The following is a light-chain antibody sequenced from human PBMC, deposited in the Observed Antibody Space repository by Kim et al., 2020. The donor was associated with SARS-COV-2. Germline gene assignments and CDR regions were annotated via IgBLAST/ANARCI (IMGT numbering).Light chain of an antibody. CDR3: QQYGTSPPIT. CDR2: GAS. Sequence: IVLTQSPGTLSLSPGERATLSCRASQTVGNNYLAWYQHKPGQAPRLLIYGASHRASGIPDRFSGSGSGTDFTLTISRLESADFAVYYCQQYGTSPPITFGGGTKVDIK. V-gene: IGKV3-20*01. CDR1: QTVGNNY. J-gene: IGKJ4*01.